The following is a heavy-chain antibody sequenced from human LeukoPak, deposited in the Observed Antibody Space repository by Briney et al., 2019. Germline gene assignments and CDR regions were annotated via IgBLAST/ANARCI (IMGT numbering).Heavy chain of an antibody. D-gene: IGHD5-24*01. J-gene: IGHJ6*03. CDR2: IYSGGHT. CDR1: GFIVSSNY. V-gene: IGHV3-53*01. Sequence: GGSLRLSCAASGFIVSSNYMNWVRQAPGKGLEWVSVIYSGGHTYYTDSVKGRFTISRDNSNNTLYLHMNSLRPDDTAVYYCARSTRDGYNHYHYYYVDVWGKGTTVTVSS. CDR3: ARSTRDGYNHYHYYYVDV.